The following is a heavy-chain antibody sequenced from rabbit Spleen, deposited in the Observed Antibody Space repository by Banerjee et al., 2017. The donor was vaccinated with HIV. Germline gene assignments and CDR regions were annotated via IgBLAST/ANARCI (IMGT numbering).Heavy chain of an antibody. J-gene: IGHJ4*01. CDR1: GFSFSSSAY. Sequence: QEQLVESGGGLVQPEGSLTLTCTASGFSFSSSAYMCWVRQAPGKGLEWIACIYTGSTSSTYYASWAKGRFTISKTSSTTVTLQMTSLTAADTATYFCARANSDNSWAFNLWGPGTLVTVS. CDR3: ARANSDNSWAFNL. D-gene: IGHD6-1*01. CDR2: IYTGSTSST. V-gene: IGHV1S45*01.